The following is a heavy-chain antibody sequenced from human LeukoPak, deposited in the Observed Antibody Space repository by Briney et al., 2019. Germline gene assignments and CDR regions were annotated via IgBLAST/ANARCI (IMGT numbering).Heavy chain of an antibody. J-gene: IGHJ5*02. Sequence: GGSLRLSCAASGFTFSSYAMRWVRQVPGKGLEWVSAISGSGGSTYYADSVKGRLTISRDNSKNTLYLQMNSLRAEDTAVYYCANVEVVYAIPSAWGQGTLVTVSS. D-gene: IGHD2-8*02. CDR1: GFTFSSYA. V-gene: IGHV3-23*01. CDR2: ISGSGGST. CDR3: ANVEVVYAIPSA.